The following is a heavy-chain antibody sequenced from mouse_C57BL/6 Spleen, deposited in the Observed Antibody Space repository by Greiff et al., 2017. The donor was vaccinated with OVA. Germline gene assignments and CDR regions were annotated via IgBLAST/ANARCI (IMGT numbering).Heavy chain of an antibody. V-gene: IGHV8-12*01. CDR1: GFSLSTSGMG. Sequence: QVQLKQSGPGILQSSQTLSLTCSFSGFSLSTSGMGVSWLRQPSGKGLEWLAHIYWDDDKRYNPSLKSRLTISKDTSRNQVFLKITSVDTADTATYYCARRAEDDDYDGFFAYWGQGTLVTVSA. CDR2: IYWDDDK. CDR3: ARRAEDDDYDGFFAY. J-gene: IGHJ3*01. D-gene: IGHD2-4*01.